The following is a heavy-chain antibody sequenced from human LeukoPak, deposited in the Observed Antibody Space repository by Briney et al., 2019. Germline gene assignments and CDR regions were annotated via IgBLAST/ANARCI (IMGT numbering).Heavy chain of an antibody. CDR1: GGSISSYY. J-gene: IGHJ2*01. Sequence: SETLSLTCTVSGGSISSYYWSWIRQPPGKGLEWIGYIHYSGSTNYNPSLKSRVTISVDTSKNQFSLKLSSVTAADTAVYYCARHEAPGHFDLWGRGTLVTVSS. CDR2: IHYSGST. CDR3: ARHEAPGHFDL. V-gene: IGHV4-59*08.